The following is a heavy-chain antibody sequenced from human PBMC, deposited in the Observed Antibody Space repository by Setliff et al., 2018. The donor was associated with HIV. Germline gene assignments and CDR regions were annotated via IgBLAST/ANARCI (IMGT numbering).Heavy chain of an antibody. CDR2: INPNSGGT. CDR1: GYTFSDYY. D-gene: IGHD3-22*01. V-gene: IGHV1-2*02. Sequence: GASVKVSCKVSGYTFSDYYMHWVRQAPGQGLEWMGWINPNSGGTTYAQKFQGRVTITADTSTDTAYMELSSLRSEDTAVYYCATLYYYDSSGYRHDAFDIWGQGTMVTVSS. J-gene: IGHJ3*02. CDR3: ATLYYYDSSGYRHDAFDI.